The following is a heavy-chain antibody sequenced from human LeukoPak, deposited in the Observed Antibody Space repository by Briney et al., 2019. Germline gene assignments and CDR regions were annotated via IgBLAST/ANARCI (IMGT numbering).Heavy chain of an antibody. D-gene: IGHD6-19*01. CDR1: GGTFSSYA. CDR3: ARGLPSSGLVY. J-gene: IGHJ4*02. Sequence: SVKVSCKASGGTFSSYAISWVRQASGQGLEWMGRILPIFGTANYAQKFQGRVTITTDGSTSTAYMELSSLRSEDTAVYYCARGLPSSGLVYWGQGTLVTVSS. V-gene: IGHV1-69*05. CDR2: ILPIFGTA.